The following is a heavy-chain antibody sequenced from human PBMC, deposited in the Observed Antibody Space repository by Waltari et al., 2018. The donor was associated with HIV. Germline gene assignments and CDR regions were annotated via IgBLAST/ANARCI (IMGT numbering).Heavy chain of an antibody. Sequence: EVLLVESGGGLVQPGGSLRLSCTASGFMFTSYWMSWVRQAPGEGREGVANIKQDGSDKYYVDAVKGRFTISRDNAKNSLYLQMNSLRAEDTAMYYCATSRTFDYWGQGTLVTVSS. CDR1: GFMFTSYW. CDR2: IKQDGSDK. V-gene: IGHV3-7*01. J-gene: IGHJ4*02. D-gene: IGHD2-2*01. CDR3: ATSRTFDY.